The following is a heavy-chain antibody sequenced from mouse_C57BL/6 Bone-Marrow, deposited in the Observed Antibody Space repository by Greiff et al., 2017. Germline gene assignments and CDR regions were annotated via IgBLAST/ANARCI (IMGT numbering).Heavy chain of an antibody. V-gene: IGHV1-81*01. Sequence: VQLQQSGAELARPGASVKLSCKASGYTFTSYGISWVKQRTGQGLEWIGEIYPRSGNTYYNEKFKGKATLTADKSSSTAYMELRSLTSEDSAVYCCARIYYYGSSHWYFDVWGTGTTVTVSS. CDR2: IYPRSGNT. CDR1: GYTFTSYG. D-gene: IGHD1-1*01. CDR3: ARIYYYGSSHWYFDV. J-gene: IGHJ1*03.